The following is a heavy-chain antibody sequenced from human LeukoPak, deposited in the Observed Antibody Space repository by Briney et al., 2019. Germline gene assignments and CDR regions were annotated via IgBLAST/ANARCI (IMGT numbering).Heavy chain of an antibody. J-gene: IGHJ4*02. CDR1: GFTFSSYA. D-gene: IGHD3-3*01. V-gene: IGHV3-23*01. CDR3: TWGGSGYYAY. CDR2: ISGSGGST. Sequence: PGGSLRLSCSASGFTFSSYAMSWVRQAPGKGLEWVSAISGSGGSTYYADSVKGRFTISRDNSKNTLYPQMNSLRAEDTAVYYCTWGGSGYYAYWGQGTLVTVSS.